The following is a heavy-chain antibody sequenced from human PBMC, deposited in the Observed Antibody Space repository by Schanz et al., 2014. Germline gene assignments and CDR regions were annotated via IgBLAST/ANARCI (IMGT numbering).Heavy chain of an antibody. CDR1: GFTVSSNY. V-gene: IGHV3-66*01. J-gene: IGHJ6*04. Sequence: VQLVESGGGVVRPGGSLRLSCAGSGFTVSSNYMSWVRQAPGKGLEWVSVIYSDGRTYYGDSVKGRFTISRDNSKNLLYLQMNGLRAEDTAVYFCARDLSSLIQGDVWGKGTTVTVSS. CDR3: ARDLSSLIQGDV. D-gene: IGHD2-2*01. CDR2: IYSDGRT.